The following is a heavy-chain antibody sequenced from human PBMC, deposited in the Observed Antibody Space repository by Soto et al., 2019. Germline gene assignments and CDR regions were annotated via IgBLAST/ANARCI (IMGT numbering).Heavy chain of an antibody. Sequence: SETLSLTCAVYGGSFSGYYWSWIRQPPGQGLEWIGEINHSGSTNYNPSLKSRVTISVDTSKNQFSLKLSSVTAADTAVYYCASVTIFGVVIDYYGMDVWGQGTTVTVS. CDR1: GGSFSGYY. CDR3: ASVTIFGVVIDYYGMDV. J-gene: IGHJ6*02. D-gene: IGHD3-3*01. V-gene: IGHV4-34*01. CDR2: INHSGST.